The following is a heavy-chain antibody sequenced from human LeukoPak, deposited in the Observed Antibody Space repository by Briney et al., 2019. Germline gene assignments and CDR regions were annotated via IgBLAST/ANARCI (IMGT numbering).Heavy chain of an antibody. CDR2: ISAYNGNT. CDR3: ARDGGDGYPPAFYMDV. D-gene: IGHD5-24*01. Sequence: ASVKVSCKASGYTFTSYGVAWVRQAPGQGLEWMGWISAYNGNTNYAQKFQGRVTMTTDTSTSTAYMELRSLRSDDTAVFYCARDGGDGYPPAFYMDVWGKGTTVTVSS. V-gene: IGHV1-18*01. CDR1: GYTFTSYG. J-gene: IGHJ6*03.